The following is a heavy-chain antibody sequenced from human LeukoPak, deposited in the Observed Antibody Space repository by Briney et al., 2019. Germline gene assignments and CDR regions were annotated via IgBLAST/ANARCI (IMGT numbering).Heavy chain of an antibody. V-gene: IGHV3-21*01. D-gene: IGHD3-10*01. Sequence: PGGSLRLSCEASGFTFGRYTMNWVRQAPGKGQEWVSSISPTSIYIYYGDSVRGRFTISRDTAKNALYLEMNSLRAEDTAVFYCARDLLYGAARGSFDLWGQGTMVTVSS. CDR1: GFTFGRYT. J-gene: IGHJ3*01. CDR2: ISPTSIYI. CDR3: ARDLLYGAARGSFDL.